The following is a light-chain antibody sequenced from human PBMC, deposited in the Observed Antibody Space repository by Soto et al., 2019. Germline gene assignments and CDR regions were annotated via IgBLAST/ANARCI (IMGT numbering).Light chain of an antibody. CDR2: DVS. Sequence: QSVLTQPRSVSGSPGQSVTISCTGTSSDVGGYNYVSWYQQQPGKAPKVMIYDVSKRPSGVPDRFSGSKSGYTASLTISGLQAEDEADYYCCSYTGSYTWVFGGGTKLTVL. V-gene: IGLV2-11*01. CDR3: CSYTGSYTWV. CDR1: SSDVGGYNY. J-gene: IGLJ3*02.